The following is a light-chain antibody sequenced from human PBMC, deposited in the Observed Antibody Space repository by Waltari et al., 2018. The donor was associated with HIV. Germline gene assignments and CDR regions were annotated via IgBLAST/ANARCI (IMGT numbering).Light chain of an antibody. V-gene: IGLV3-21*02. Sequence: SYVLTQPPSVSVAPGQTARIPCGGDTNINTGVHWYQHKPGQAPVLVVYDDSDRPSGIPDRFSGFNSENTATLTITRVEVGDEADYYCQVWGSDNDHPVFGGGTKVTVL. J-gene: IGLJ3*02. CDR3: QVWGSDNDHPV. CDR2: DDS. CDR1: TNINTG.